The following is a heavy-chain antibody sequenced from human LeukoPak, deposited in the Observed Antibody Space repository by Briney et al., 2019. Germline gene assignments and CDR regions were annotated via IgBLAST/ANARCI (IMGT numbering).Heavy chain of an antibody. V-gene: IGHV1-69*13. Sequence: SVKVSCKASGGTFNSYAINWVRQAPGQGLEWMGGIIPIFGTANYAQKFQGRVTITADESTSTAYMELSSLRSEDTAVYYCARGYYGSGGYGMDVWGQGTTVTVSS. CDR3: ARGYYGSGGYGMDV. CDR1: GGTFNSYA. CDR2: IIPIFGTA. J-gene: IGHJ6*02. D-gene: IGHD3-10*01.